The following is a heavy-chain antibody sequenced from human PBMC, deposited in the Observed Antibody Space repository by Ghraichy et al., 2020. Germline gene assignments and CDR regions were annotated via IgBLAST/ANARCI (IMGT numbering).Heavy chain of an antibody. CDR3: ARDFFTSITAPNYYFGMDV. J-gene: IGHJ6*02. D-gene: IGHD6-6*01. V-gene: IGHV1-2*06. CDR1: GYTFTAYY. CDR2: ISPNSGDT. Sequence: ASVKVSCKASGYTFTAYYMNWVRQAPGQGLEWMGRISPNSGDTNYAQKFQGRVTMTRDTSISTVYMELSSLISDDTAVYYCARDFFTSITAPNYYFGMDVWGQGTTVTVSS.